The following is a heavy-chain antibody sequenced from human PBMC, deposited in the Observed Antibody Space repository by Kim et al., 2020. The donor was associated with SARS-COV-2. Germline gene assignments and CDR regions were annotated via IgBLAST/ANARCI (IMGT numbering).Heavy chain of an antibody. CDR3: GRLDFVGSTWVIDY. CDR1: GGSFSGYY. J-gene: IGHJ4*02. CDR2: INHRGST. D-gene: IGHD1-26*01. Sequence: SETLSLTCAVYGGSFSGYYWSWIRQPPGKGLEWIGEINHRGSTNYNPSLKSRVTISVDTSKNQFSLKVTSVTVADTAVYYCGRLDFVGSTWVIDYWGQGALVTVSS. V-gene: IGHV4-34*01.